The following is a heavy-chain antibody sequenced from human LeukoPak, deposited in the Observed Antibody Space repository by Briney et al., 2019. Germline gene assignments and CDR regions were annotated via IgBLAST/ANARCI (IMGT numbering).Heavy chain of an antibody. Sequence: SETLSLTCTASGGSISSGGYYWSWIRQHPGKGLEWIGYIYYSGSTYYNPSLMSRVTISVDASKNQFSLKLSSVTAADTAVYYCTRAPDIAGAGYYFDYWGQGSLVTVSS. D-gene: IGHD6-13*01. V-gene: IGHV4-31*03. CDR2: IYYSGST. CDR1: GGSISSGGYY. CDR3: TRAPDIAGAGYYFDY. J-gene: IGHJ4*02.